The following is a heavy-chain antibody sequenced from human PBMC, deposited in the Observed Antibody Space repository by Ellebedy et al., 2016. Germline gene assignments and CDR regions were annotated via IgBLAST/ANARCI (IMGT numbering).Heavy chain of an antibody. V-gene: IGHV3-7*01. Sequence: GGSLRLSCAASGFTFNTYWMTWVRQSPGKGLEWVASIKRDGSDIYYMDSVKGRFTISRDNAKNSMFLQMDNLRVEDTAVYYCARPSGGVGESIFFYWGQGTLVTVSS. CDR3: ARPSGGVGESIFFY. CDR1: GFTFNTYW. D-gene: IGHD3-3*01. J-gene: IGHJ4*02. CDR2: IKRDGSDI.